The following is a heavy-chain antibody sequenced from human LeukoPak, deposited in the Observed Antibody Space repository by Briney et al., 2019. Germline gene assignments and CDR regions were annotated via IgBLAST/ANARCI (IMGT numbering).Heavy chain of an antibody. CDR1: VFTFSTYA. D-gene: IGHD2-15*01. CDR3: AKRACSGGSNCYLNRDDAFDI. V-gene: IGHV3-23*01. CDR2: ISGSGGST. Sequence: GGSLRLSCTASVFTFSTYAMSWVRQAPGKGLEWVSVISGSGGSTYYADSVKGRFTISRDNSKNTLYLQMNSLRAEDTAVYYCAKRACSGGSNCYLNRDDAFDIWGQGTMVTVSS. J-gene: IGHJ3*02.